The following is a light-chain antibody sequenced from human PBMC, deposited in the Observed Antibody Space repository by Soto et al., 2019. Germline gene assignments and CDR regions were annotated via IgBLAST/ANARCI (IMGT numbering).Light chain of an antibody. Sequence: ENVLTQSPGTLSLSPGERATLSCRASQTVSSTYLAWYQQKPGQAPRLLIYGASSRATDIPDRFSGSGSGTDFTLSVSRLEPEDFAVYFCQQYGSSPATFGQGTKVDIK. CDR2: GAS. J-gene: IGKJ1*01. CDR1: QTVSSTY. V-gene: IGKV3-20*01. CDR3: QQYGSSPAT.